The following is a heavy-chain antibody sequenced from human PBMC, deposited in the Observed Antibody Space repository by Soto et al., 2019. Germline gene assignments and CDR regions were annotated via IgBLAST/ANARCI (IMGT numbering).Heavy chain of an antibody. V-gene: IGHV3-23*01. J-gene: IGHJ3*02. CDR3: AKGVYYDFWSGYYYAFDI. CDR1: GFTFSSYA. CDR2: ISGSGGST. D-gene: IGHD3-3*01. Sequence: GRSLRLSCAASGFTFSSYAMSWVRQAPGKGLEWVSAISGSGGSTYYADSVKGRFTISRDNSKNTLYLQMNSLRAEDTAVYYCAKGVYYDFWSGYYYAFDIWGQGTMVTVSS.